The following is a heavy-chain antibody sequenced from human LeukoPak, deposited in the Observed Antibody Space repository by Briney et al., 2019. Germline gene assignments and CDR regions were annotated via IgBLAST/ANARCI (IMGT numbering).Heavy chain of an antibody. D-gene: IGHD1-7*01. CDR3: ARKKGGTFPFDD. CDR2: ISGSGSNI. CDR1: GFTFNTYV. J-gene: IGHJ4*02. Sequence: GGSLRLSCAASGFTFNTYVMNWVRQPPGKGLEWVSGISGSGSNIEYADSVKGRFTISRDNSKNTLYLEMNSLRAEDTAVYHCARKKGGTFPFDDWGQGTLVTVSS. V-gene: IGHV3-23*01.